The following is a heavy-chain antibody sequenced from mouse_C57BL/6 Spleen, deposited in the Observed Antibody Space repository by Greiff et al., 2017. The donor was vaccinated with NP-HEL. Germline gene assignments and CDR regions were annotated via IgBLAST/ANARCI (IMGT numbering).Heavy chain of an antibody. Sequence: VQLKESGAELVKPGASVKLSCTASGFNIKDYYMHWVKQRTEQGLEWIGRIDPEDGETKYAPKFQGKATITADTSSNTAYLQISSLTSEDTAVYYCARSPYYYGSSFYAMDYWGQGTSVTVSS. CDR3: ARSPYYYGSSFYAMDY. V-gene: IGHV14-2*01. J-gene: IGHJ4*01. CDR2: IDPEDGET. D-gene: IGHD1-1*01. CDR1: GFNIKDYY.